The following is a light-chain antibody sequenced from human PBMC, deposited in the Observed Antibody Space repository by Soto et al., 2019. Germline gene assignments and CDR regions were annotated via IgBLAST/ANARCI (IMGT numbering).Light chain of an antibody. CDR2: GND. J-gene: IGLJ2*01. V-gene: IGLV1-44*01. CDR1: TSNIVSNT. Sequence: QSVLTQPPSASGTPGQRVTISCSGATSNIVSNTVNWHQQLPGTAPKLLIYGNDQRPSGVPDRFSGSKSGTSASLAISGLQSEDEADYYCAAWDDSLNGVVFGGGTQLTVL. CDR3: AAWDDSLNGVV.